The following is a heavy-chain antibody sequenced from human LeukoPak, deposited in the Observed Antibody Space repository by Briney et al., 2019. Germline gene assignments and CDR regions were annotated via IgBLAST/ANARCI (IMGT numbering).Heavy chain of an antibody. V-gene: IGHV3-21*01. CDR3: ARDRARADY. CDR2: ISGSSSYI. J-gene: IGHJ4*02. Sequence: GSLKPSRASFWFPFNYYSMDLVPPAPGKGLEWVSSISGSSSYIYYADSVKGRFTISRDNGKNSLYLQMNSLRAEDTAVYYCARDRARADYWGQGTLVTVSS. CDR1: FPFNYYS. D-gene: IGHD3-10*01.